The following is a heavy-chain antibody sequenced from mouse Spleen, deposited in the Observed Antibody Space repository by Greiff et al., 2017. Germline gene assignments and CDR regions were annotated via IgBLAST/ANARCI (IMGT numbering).Heavy chain of an antibody. CDR3: ARATVYAMDY. V-gene: IGHV1-69*02. J-gene: IGHJ4*01. CDR2: IDPSDSYT. CDR1: GYAFSSYW. Sequence: QVQLQQSGAELVKPGASVKISCKASGYAFSSYWMHWVKQRPGQGLEWIGEIDPSDSYTNYNQKFKGKATLTVDKSSSTAYMQLSSLTSEDSAVYYCARATVYAMDYWGQGTSVTVSS.